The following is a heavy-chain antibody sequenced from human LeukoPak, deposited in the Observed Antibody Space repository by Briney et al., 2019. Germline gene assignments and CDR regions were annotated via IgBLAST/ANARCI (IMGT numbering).Heavy chain of an antibody. CDR1: GYTFTGYY. D-gene: IGHD2-2*01. J-gene: IGHJ6*02. V-gene: IGHV1-2*02. CDR3: AREKVRQSGMDV. CDR2: INPNSGGT. Sequence: ASVKVSCKASGYTFTGYYMHWVRQAPGQGPEWVGWINPNSGGTNYAQKFQGRVTMTRDTSISTAYMELSRLRSDDTAVYYCAREKVRQSGMDVWGQGTTVTVSS.